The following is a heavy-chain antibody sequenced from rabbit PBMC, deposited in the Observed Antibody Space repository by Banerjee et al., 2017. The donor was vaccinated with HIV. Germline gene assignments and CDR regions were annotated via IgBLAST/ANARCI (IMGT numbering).Heavy chain of an antibody. CDR3: ARNYDNKAMDL. D-gene: IGHD3-1*01. V-gene: IGHV1S40*01. J-gene: IGHJ4*01. CDR2: IGAGSSGTT. Sequence: PPGKGLEWIACIGAGSSGTTYYASWAKGRFTISKTSSTTVTLQMTSLTGADTATYFCARNYDNKAMDLWGQGTLVTVS.